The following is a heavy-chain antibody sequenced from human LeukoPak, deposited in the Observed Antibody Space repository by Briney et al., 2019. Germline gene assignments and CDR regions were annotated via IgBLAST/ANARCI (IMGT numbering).Heavy chain of an antibody. J-gene: IGHJ4*02. Sequence: SETLSLTCTVSGGSTSSSSYYWGWIRQPPGKGLEWIGSIYYSGSTYYNPSLKSRVTISVDTSKNQFSLKLSSVTAADTAVYYCARGMETAAAATANFDYWGQGTLVTVSS. CDR3: ARGMETAAAATANFDY. CDR1: GGSTSSSSYY. CDR2: IYYSGST. V-gene: IGHV4-39*07. D-gene: IGHD6-13*01.